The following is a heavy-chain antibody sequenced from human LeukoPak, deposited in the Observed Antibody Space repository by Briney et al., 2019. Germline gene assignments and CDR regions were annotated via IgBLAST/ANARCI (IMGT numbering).Heavy chain of an antibody. J-gene: IGHJ3*02. CDR1: GFTFSSYA. CDR2: ISYDGSNK. CDR3: ARTPFSLDIVVVPAAIETPSDDAFDI. Sequence: GGSLRLSCAASGFTFSSYAMHWVRQAPGKGLEWVAVISYDGSNKYYADSVKGRFTISRDNSKNTLYLQMNSLRAEDTAVYYCARTPFSLDIVVVPAAIETPSDDAFDIWGQGTMVTVSS. V-gene: IGHV3-30-3*01. D-gene: IGHD2-2*03.